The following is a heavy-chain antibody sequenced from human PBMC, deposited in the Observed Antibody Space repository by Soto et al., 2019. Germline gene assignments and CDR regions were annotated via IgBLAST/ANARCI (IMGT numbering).Heavy chain of an antibody. CDR2: IPYDGSNK. V-gene: IGHV3-30-3*01. D-gene: IGHD2-15*01. Sequence: GGSLRLSCEVSGFTFSMYSMSWVRQAPGKGLEWVAKIPYDGSNKYYADSVKGRFTISRDNSKNTLYLQMNSLRAEDTAVYYCARDAGSYLQKGGYYFDYWGQGTLVTVSS. J-gene: IGHJ4*02. CDR1: GFTFSMYS. CDR3: ARDAGSYLQKGGYYFDY.